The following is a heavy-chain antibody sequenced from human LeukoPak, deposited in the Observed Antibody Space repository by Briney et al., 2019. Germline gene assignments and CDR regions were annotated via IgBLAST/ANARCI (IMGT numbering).Heavy chain of an antibody. CDR3: AKASQGRQYYFDY. Sequence: GGSLRLSCAASGFTFSSYGMHWVRQAPGKGLEWVAVISYDGSNKYYADSVKGRFTISRDNSKNTLYLQMNSLRAEDTAVYYCAKASQGRQYYFDYWGQGTLVTVSS. CDR2: ISYDGSNK. J-gene: IGHJ4*02. CDR1: GFTFSSYG. V-gene: IGHV3-30*18. D-gene: IGHD2-2*01.